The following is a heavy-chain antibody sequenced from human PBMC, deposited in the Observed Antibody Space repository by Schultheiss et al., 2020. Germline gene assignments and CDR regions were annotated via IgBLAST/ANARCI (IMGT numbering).Heavy chain of an antibody. CDR3: ARVGSSWIYYFDY. CDR2: IYYSGST. Sequence: SETLSLTCAVSGGYISSGGYSWSWIRQPPGKGLEWIGYIYYSGSTYYNPSLKSRVTISVDTSKNQFSLKLSSVTAADTAVYYCARVGSSWIYYFDYWGQGTLVTVSS. CDR1: GGYISSGGYS. V-gene: IGHV4-30-4*07. D-gene: IGHD6-13*01. J-gene: IGHJ4*02.